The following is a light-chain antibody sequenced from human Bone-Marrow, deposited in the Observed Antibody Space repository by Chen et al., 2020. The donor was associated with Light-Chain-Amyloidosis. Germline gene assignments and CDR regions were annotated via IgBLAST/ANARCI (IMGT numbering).Light chain of an antibody. Sequence: QSALTQPASVSGSPGPSITISCPGTSTDVGGYNYVSWYQQHPGKSPKLMIYDVSIRPSGVSNRFSGSKSGNTASLTISGLQAEDGADYYCSSYTSSSTLVFGGGTKLTVL. CDR2: DVS. CDR3: SSYTSSSTLV. V-gene: IGLV2-14*01. J-gene: IGLJ3*02. CDR1: STDVGGYNY.